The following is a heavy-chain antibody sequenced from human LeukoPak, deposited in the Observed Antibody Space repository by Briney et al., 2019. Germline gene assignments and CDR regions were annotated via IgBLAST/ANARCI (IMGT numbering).Heavy chain of an antibody. CDR3: AREAYYYGSGPGGNWFDP. D-gene: IGHD3-10*01. CDR1: GGSFSGYY. J-gene: IGHJ5*02. CDR2: IIHSGST. V-gene: IGHV4-34*12. Sequence: SETLSLTCAVYGGSFSGYYWSWIRQPPGKGLEWIGEIIHSGSTNYNPSLKSRVTISVDTSKNQFSLKLSSVTAADTAVYYCAREAYYYGSGPGGNWFDPWGQGTLVTVSS.